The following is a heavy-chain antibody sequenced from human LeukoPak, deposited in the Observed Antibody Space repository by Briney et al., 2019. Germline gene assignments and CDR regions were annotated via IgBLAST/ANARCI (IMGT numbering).Heavy chain of an antibody. V-gene: IGHV4-61*02. CDR1: GGSISSGSYY. Sequence: SQTLSLTCTVSGGSISSGSYYWSWVRQPAGKGLEWIGRIYTSGSTNYNPSLKSRVTISVDTSKNQFSLKLSSVTAADTAVYYCARGWRYCSSTSCYSWNWFDPWGQGTLVTVSS. J-gene: IGHJ5*02. D-gene: IGHD2-2*02. CDR3: ARGWRYCSSTSCYSWNWFDP. CDR2: IYTSGST.